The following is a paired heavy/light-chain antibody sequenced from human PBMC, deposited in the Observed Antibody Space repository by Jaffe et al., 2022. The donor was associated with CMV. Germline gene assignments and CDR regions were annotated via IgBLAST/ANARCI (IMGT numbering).Heavy chain of an antibody. CDR2: MNPNSGNT. D-gene: IGHD2-15*01. V-gene: IGHV1-8*01. J-gene: IGHJ4*02. CDR3: ARGRIGYCSGGSCYSGAN. CDR1: GYTFTSYD. Sequence: QVQLVQSGAEVKKPGASVKVSCKASGYTFTSYDINWVRQATGQGLEWMGWMNPNSGNTGYAQKFQGRVTMTRNTSISTAYMELSSLRSEDTAVYYCARGRIGYCSGGSCYSGANWGQGTLVTVSS.
Light chain of an antibody. V-gene: IGKV3-20*01. CDR3: QQYGSSGWT. J-gene: IGKJ1*01. CDR1: QSVSSSY. Sequence: EIVLTQSPGTLSLSPGERATLSCRASQSVSSSYLAWYQQKPGQAPRLLIYGASSRATGIPDRFSGSGSGTDFTLTISRLEPEDFAVYYCQQYGSSGWTFGQGTKVEIK. CDR2: GAS.